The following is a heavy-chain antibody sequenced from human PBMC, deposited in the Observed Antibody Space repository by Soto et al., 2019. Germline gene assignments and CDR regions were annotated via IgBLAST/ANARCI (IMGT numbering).Heavy chain of an antibody. CDR1: GGSVSSGSYY. V-gene: IGHV4-61*01. CDR2: IYYSGST. Sequence: SETLSLTCTVSGGSVSSGSYYWSWIRQPPGKGLEWIGYIYYSGSTNYNPSLKSRVTISVDTSKNQFSLKLSSVTAADTAVYYCARSGISSSWYPRWFDPWGQGTLVTVSS. D-gene: IGHD6-13*01. CDR3: ARSGISSSWYPRWFDP. J-gene: IGHJ5*02.